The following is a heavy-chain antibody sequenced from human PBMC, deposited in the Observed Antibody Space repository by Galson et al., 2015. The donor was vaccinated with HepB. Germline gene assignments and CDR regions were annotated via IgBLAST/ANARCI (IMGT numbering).Heavy chain of an antibody. CDR2: ISGSGGST. CDR1: GFTFSSYA. V-gene: IGHV3-23*01. D-gene: IGHD3-16*02. J-gene: IGHJ4*02. Sequence: SLRLSCAASGFTFSSYAMSWVRQAPGKGLEWVSAISGSGGSTYYADSVKGRFTISRDNSKNTLYLQMNSLRAEDTAVYYCAKGVTFGGVIDYLDYWGQGTLVTVSS. CDR3: AKGVTFGGVIDYLDY.